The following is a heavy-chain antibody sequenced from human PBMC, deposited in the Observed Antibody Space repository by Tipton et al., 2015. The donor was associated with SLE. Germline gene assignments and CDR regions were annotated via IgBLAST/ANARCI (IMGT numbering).Heavy chain of an antibody. CDR3: ARHRDGACCDAFDI. CDR2: INHSGST. Sequence: LACVVYGGSFSGYYWSWIRQPPGKGLEWIGEINHSGSTNYNPSLKSRVTISVDTSKNQFSLKVSSVTAADTAVYYCARHRDGACCDAFDIWGQGTMVTVSS. D-gene: IGHD2-21*02. CDR1: GGSFSGYY. V-gene: IGHV4-34*01. J-gene: IGHJ3*02.